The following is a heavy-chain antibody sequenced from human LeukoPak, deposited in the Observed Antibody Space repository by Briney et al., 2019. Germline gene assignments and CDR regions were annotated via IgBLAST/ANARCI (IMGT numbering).Heavy chain of an antibody. J-gene: IGHJ4*02. V-gene: IGHV1-18*01. D-gene: IGHD3-10*01. Sequence: ASVKVSCKASGYTFTSYIINWVRQAPGQGLEWMGWVSAYNGDTNYAQKLQGRVTMTTDTSTSTAYMELRSLRSDDTAVYYCARAPANYYGSGSYLFGFDYWGQGTLVTVSS. CDR1: GYTFTSYI. CDR2: VSAYNGDT. CDR3: ARAPANYYGSGSYLFGFDY.